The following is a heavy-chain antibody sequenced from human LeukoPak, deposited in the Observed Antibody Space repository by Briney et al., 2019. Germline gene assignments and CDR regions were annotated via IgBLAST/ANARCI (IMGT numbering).Heavy chain of an antibody. CDR3: AREEVGATDY. J-gene: IGHJ4*02. CDR1: GGTFSSYA. D-gene: IGHD1-26*01. Sequence: ASVKVSCKASGGTFSSYAISWVRQATGQGLEWMGWMNPNSGNTGYAQKFQGRVTMTRNTSISTAYMELSSLRSEDTAVYYCAREEVGATDYWGQGTLVTVSS. CDR2: MNPNSGNT. V-gene: IGHV1-8*02.